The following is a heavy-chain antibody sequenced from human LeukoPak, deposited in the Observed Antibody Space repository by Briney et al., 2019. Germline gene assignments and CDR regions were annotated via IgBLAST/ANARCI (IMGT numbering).Heavy chain of an antibody. CDR1: GFTFSSYA. Sequence: PGGSLRLSCAASGFTFSSYAMSWVCQAPGKGLEWVSAISGSGGSTYYADSVKGRFTISRDNSKNTLYLQMNSLRAEDTAVYYCAKYSQRYSGSYYTDAFDIWGQGTMVTVSS. V-gene: IGHV3-23*01. CDR3: AKYSQRYSGSYYTDAFDI. D-gene: IGHD1-26*01. CDR2: ISGSGGST. J-gene: IGHJ3*02.